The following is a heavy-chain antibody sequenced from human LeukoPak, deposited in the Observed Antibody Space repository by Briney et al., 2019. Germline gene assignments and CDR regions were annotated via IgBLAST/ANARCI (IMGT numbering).Heavy chain of an antibody. J-gene: IGHJ6*02. V-gene: IGHV3-7*05. D-gene: IGHD3-16*01. Sequence: GGSLRLSCAASGFIFGNFWMTWVRHAPGKGLEWVANVKQDGSERYYVDSLKGRFTISRDNARNSLHLQMNSLRAEDTAVYYCARLTFGGFLYGMDVWGQGTTVTVSS. CDR1: GFIFGNFW. CDR3: ARLTFGGFLYGMDV. CDR2: VKQDGSER.